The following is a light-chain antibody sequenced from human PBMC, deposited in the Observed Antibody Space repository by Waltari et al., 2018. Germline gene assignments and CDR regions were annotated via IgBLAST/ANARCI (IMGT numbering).Light chain of an antibody. J-gene: IGKJ4*01. Sequence: EILVTQSPATLSASPGERVTLSCRASQNVGTSLAWYQQKPGQTPRLLIFGAYSRASGVPARFSGSGSGTDFTLAISSLQSEDFAVYYCQQYEDWPRHSFGGGTKVQIE. CDR1: QNVGTS. CDR3: QQYEDWPRHS. V-gene: IGKV3-15*01. CDR2: GAY.